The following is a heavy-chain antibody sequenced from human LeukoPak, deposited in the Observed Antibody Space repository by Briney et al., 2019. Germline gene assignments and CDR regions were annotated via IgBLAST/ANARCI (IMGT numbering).Heavy chain of an antibody. J-gene: IGHJ4*02. CDR2: ISFDGSNK. CDR3: ARGSGYSYSFTGRERTKSRLDY. V-gene: IGHV3-30*03. D-gene: IGHD5-18*01. CDR1: GFTFSNYG. Sequence: GRSLRLSCAASGFTFSNYGMHWVRQAPGKGLEWVAVISFDGSNKYYADSVKGRFTISRDSSKNTLYLQMNSLRAADTAVYYCARGSGYSYSFTGRERTKSRLDYWGQGTLVTVSS.